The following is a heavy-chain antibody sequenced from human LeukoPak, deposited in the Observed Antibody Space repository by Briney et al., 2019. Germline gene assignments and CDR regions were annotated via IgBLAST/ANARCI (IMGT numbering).Heavy chain of an antibody. CDR1: GFTFSSYA. V-gene: IGHV3-23*01. D-gene: IGHD6-13*01. CDR3: AKAITAAVYTTFDY. Sequence: PGGSVRLCCAASGFTFSSYAMSWVRQAPGKGLEWVSTISGSGSTTYYADSVKGRFTISRDNSKNTLYLQMNSLRAEDTAIYYCAKAITAAVYTTFDYWGQGTLVTVSS. J-gene: IGHJ4*02. CDR2: ISGSGSTT.